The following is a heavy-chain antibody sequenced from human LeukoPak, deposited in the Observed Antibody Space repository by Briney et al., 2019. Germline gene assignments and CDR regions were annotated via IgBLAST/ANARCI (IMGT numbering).Heavy chain of an antibody. CDR3: AKRGYSSSWYLNWFDP. CDR1: GFTFSSYS. V-gene: IGHV3-23*01. J-gene: IGHJ5*02. CDR2: ISGTVVST. Sequence: PWGSLRLSCAASGFTFSSYSMNWVRQAPGKGLEWVSSISGTVVSTYYADSVKGRFTISRDNSKNTLYLQMNSLRAEDTAVYYCAKRGYSSSWYLNWFDPWGQGTLATVSS. D-gene: IGHD6-13*01.